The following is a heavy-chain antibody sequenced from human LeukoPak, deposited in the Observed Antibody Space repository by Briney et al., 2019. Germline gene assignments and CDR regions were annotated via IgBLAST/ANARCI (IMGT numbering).Heavy chain of an antibody. CDR3: ANYYDSSGYYFDY. V-gene: IGHV4-39*07. Sequence: SETLSLTCTVSGGSISSSSYYWGWIRQPPEKGLEWIGSIYYSGSTYHNPSLKSRVTISVDTSKNQFSLKLSSVTAADTAVYYCANYYDSSGYYFDYWGQGTLVTVSS. D-gene: IGHD3-22*01. CDR1: GGSISSSSYY. J-gene: IGHJ4*02. CDR2: IYYSGST.